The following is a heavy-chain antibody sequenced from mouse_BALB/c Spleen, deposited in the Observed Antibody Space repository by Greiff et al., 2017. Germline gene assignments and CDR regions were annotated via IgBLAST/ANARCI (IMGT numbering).Heavy chain of an antibody. Sequence: QVQLQQSGPGLVQPSQSLSITCTVSGFSLTSYGVHWVRQSPGKGLEWLGVIWSGGSTDYNAAFISRLSISKDNSKSQVFFKMNSLQANDTAIYYCARFYGSGYFDVWGAGTTVTVSS. J-gene: IGHJ1*01. CDR1: GFSLTSYG. V-gene: IGHV2-2*02. CDR3: ARFYGSGYFDV. CDR2: IWSGGST. D-gene: IGHD1-1*01.